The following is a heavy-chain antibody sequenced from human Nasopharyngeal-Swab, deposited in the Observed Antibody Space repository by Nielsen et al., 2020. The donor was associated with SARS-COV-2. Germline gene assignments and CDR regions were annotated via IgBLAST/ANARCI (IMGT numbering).Heavy chain of an antibody. V-gene: IGHV3-15*07. CDR3: TVHSSGWYMGFDY. CDR1: GFTFSNAW. D-gene: IGHD6-19*01. CDR2: IKSKTDGGTT. J-gene: IGHJ4*02. Sequence: GGSLRLSCAASGFTFSNAWMNWVRQAPGKGLEWVGRIKSKTDGGTTDYAAPVKGSFTISRDDSKNTLYLQMNSLKTEDTAVYYCTVHSSGWYMGFDYWGQGTLVTVSS.